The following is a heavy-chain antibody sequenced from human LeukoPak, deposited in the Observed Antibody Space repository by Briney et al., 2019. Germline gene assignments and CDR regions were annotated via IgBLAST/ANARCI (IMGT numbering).Heavy chain of an antibody. D-gene: IGHD4-23*01. Sequence: GGSLRLSCAASGFTFSTYNMHWVRQAPGKGLEWVAFIRYDGSDDDYTDSVKGRLTISRDNSKNTLYLQMNSLRAEDTAVYYCAKDGGKYNFDYWGQGTLVTVSS. CDR1: GFTFSTYN. V-gene: IGHV3-30*02. CDR3: AKDGGKYNFDY. CDR2: IRYDGSDD. J-gene: IGHJ4*02.